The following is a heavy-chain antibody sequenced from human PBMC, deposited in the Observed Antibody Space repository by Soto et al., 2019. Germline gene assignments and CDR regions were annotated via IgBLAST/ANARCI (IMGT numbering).Heavy chain of an antibody. V-gene: IGHV4-30-4*01. J-gene: IGHJ4*02. CDR2: ISYSGST. Sequence: QVQLQESGPGLVKPSQTLSLTCTVSGGSISSGNYYWSWIRQPPGKGLEWIGFISYSGSTYYSLSLKSRVPLSVDTSKNPFSLNLSFVTAADTAVYYCATMGTPATGLYYFDYWGQGTLVTVSS. CDR1: GGSISSGNYY. CDR3: ATMGTPATGLYYFDY. D-gene: IGHD5-18*01.